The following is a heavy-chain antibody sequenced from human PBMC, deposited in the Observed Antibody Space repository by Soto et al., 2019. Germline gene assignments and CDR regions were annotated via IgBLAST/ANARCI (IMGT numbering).Heavy chain of an antibody. CDR2: INHSGST. Sequence: PSETLSLTCAVYGGSFSGYYWSWIRQPPGKGLEWIGEINHSGSTNYNPSLKSRVTISVDTSKNQFSLKLGSVTAADTAVYYCARGVGSGSYRAGYNWFDPWGQGTPVTVSS. V-gene: IGHV4-34*01. CDR1: GGSFSGYY. J-gene: IGHJ5*02. D-gene: IGHD1-26*01. CDR3: ARGVGSGSYRAGYNWFDP.